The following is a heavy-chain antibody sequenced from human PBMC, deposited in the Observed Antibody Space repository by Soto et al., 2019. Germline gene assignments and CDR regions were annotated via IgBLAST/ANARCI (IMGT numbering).Heavy chain of an antibody. CDR1: GYTFTSYG. J-gene: IGHJ6*02. Sequence: ASVKVSCKASGYTFTSYGISWVRQAPGQGLERMGWISAYNGNTNYAQKLQGRVTMTTDTSMSTAYMELRSLRSDDTAVYYCASARRVAVAGSGWGYYYYYYGMDVWGQGTLVTVSS. CDR2: ISAYNGNT. D-gene: IGHD6-19*01. V-gene: IGHV1-18*01. CDR3: ASARRVAVAGSGWGYYYYYYGMDV.